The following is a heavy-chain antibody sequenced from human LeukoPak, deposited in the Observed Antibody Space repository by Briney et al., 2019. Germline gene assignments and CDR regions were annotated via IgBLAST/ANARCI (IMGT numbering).Heavy chain of an antibody. CDR2: IYYSGST. D-gene: IGHD6-19*01. J-gene: IGHJ4*02. CDR3: AGSSGWRYYFDY. Sequence: SETLSLTCTVSGGSISSYYWSWIRQPPGKGLEWIGYIYYSGSTNYNPSLKSRVTMSVDTSKNQFSLKLSSVTAADTAVYYCAGSSGWRYYFDYWGQGTLVTVSS. CDR1: GGSISSYY. V-gene: IGHV4-59*12.